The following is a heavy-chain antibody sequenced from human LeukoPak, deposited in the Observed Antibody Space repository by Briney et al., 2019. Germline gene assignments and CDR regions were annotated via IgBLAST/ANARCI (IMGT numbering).Heavy chain of an antibody. CDR2: ISSSSTI. CDR1: GFTFSSYS. V-gene: IGHV3-48*04. D-gene: IGHD1-26*01. Sequence: PGGSLRLSCAASGFTFSSYSMNWVRRAPGKGLEWVSYISSSSTIYYADSVKGRFTISRDNAKNSLYLQMNSLRAEDTAVYYCARILRGWFDHWGQGTLVTVSS. CDR3: ARILRGWFDH. J-gene: IGHJ5*02.